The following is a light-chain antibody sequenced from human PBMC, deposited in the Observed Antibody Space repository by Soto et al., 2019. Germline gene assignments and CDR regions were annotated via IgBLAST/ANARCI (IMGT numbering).Light chain of an antibody. CDR3: QQYNSYPLT. Sequence: DIKMNQSPSTLSASVGDRVTITCRASQSIGSWLAWYQQISGRAPNLLIYDASSLQSGVPSRFSGSGSGTEFTLTISSLQPDDFATYYCQQYNSYPLTFGGGTKVDIK. V-gene: IGKV1-5*01. CDR2: DAS. J-gene: IGKJ4*01. CDR1: QSIGSW.